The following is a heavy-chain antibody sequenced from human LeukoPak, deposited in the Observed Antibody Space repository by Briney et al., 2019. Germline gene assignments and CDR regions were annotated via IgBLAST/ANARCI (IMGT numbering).Heavy chain of an antibody. Sequence: ASVKVSCTASGYTFTSYAMNWVRQAPGQGLEWMGWINTNTGNPTYAQGFTGRFVFSLDTSVSTAYLQISSLKAEDTAVYYCASLEYYYDSSGYYGWGQGTLVTVSS. CDR2: INTNTGNP. J-gene: IGHJ4*02. CDR3: ASLEYYYDSSGYYG. V-gene: IGHV7-4-1*02. D-gene: IGHD3-22*01. CDR1: GYTFTSYA.